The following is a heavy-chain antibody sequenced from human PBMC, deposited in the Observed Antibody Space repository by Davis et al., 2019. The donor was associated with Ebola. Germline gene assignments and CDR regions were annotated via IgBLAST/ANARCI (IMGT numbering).Heavy chain of an antibody. CDR2: IYHSGST. Sequence: MPSETLSLTCTVSGDSIGGSEWWSWVRQPPGKGLEWIGEIYHSGSTTYNPSLKSRVTISVDKSKNQFSLKLNSVTAADTAVYYCARDTSFVGYFDDWGQGTLVTVSS. J-gene: IGHJ4*02. V-gene: IGHV4-4*02. CDR1: GDSIGGSEW. D-gene: IGHD2-2*01. CDR3: ARDTSFVGYFDD.